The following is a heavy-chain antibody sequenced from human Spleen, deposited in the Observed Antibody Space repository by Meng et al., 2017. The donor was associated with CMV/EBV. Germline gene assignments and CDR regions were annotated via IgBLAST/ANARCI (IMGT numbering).Heavy chain of an antibody. Sequence: GESLKISCAASGFTFSSYGMHWVRQAPGKGLEWVAFIRYDGSNKYYADSVKGRFTISRDNSKNTLYLQMNSLRAEDTAVFYCAKGKGIAVAGQYYGMDVWGQGTTVTVSS. V-gene: IGHV3-30*02. J-gene: IGHJ6*02. CDR1: GFTFSSYG. CDR3: AKGKGIAVAGQYYGMDV. D-gene: IGHD6-19*01. CDR2: IRYDGSNK.